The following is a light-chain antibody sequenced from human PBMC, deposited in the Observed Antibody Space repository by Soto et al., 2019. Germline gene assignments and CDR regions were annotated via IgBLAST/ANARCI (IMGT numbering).Light chain of an antibody. CDR3: QQYGASPIT. V-gene: IGKV3-20*01. J-gene: IGKJ3*01. CDR2: GAF. Sequence: EIVLTQSPGTLSLSPGERAILSCRASQSGSDNNLAWYQQKPGQAPRVLMYGAFFRVTGVPDRFSGSASGVDFTLTISKLEPEDFAVYFCQQYGASPITFGPRNKVDT. CDR1: QSGSDNN.